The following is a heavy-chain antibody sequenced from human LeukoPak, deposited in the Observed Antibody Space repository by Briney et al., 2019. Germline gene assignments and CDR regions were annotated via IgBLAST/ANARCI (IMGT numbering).Heavy chain of an antibody. CDR3: ARNPQHYGILTGAPDYYYYYGMDV. CDR1: GFTFSSYA. D-gene: IGHD3-9*01. J-gene: IGHJ6*04. V-gene: IGHV3-30*04. CDR2: ISYDGSNK. Sequence: GRSLRLSCAASGFTFSSYAMHWVRQAPGKGLEWVAVISYDGSNKYYADSVKGRFTISRDNSKNTLYLQMNSLRAEDTAVYYCARNPQHYGILTGAPDYYYYYGMDVWGKGTTVTVSS.